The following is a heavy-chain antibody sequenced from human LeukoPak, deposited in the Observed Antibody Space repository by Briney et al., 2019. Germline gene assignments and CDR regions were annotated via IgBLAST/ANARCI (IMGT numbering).Heavy chain of an antibody. CDR1: GGTFSSYA. J-gene: IGHJ3*02. CDR3: ARGLGTGLGAFDI. D-gene: IGHD1-1*01. V-gene: IGHV1-69*04. CDR2: IIPILGIA. Sequence: GASVKVSCKASGGTFSSYAISWVRQAPGQGLEWMGRIIPILGIANYAQKFQGRVTITADKSTSTAYMELSSLRSEDTAVYYCARGLGTGLGAFDIWRQGTMVTVSS.